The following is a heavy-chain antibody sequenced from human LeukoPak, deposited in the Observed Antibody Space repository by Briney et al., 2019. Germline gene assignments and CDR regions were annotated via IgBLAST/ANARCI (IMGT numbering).Heavy chain of an antibody. D-gene: IGHD4-11*01. CDR2: IWCNATNQ. CDR1: GFTLSHFC. Sequence: GGSLRLSCETSGFTLSHFCMHWVRQAPGKGLEWVGVIWCNATNQYYADSVKGQFTISRDNFKRTVSLEMNSLRADDTAVYYCAKGAQRGFDYSNSLEHWGQGSLVIVSS. CDR3: AKGAQRGFDYSNSLEH. V-gene: IGHV3-33*06. J-gene: IGHJ5*02.